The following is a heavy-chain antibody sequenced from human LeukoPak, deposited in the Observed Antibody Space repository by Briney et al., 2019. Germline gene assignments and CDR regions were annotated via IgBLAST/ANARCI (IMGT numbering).Heavy chain of an antibody. Sequence: GGSLRLSCAASGFTFSSYAMHWVRQAPGKGLEWVAVISYDGSNKYYADSVKGRFTISRDNSKNTLYLQMTGLRAEDTAVYYCARGAVAGTWPGTFDIWGQGTVVTVSS. D-gene: IGHD6-19*01. CDR3: ARGAVAGTWPGTFDI. CDR1: GFTFSSYA. CDR2: ISYDGSNK. J-gene: IGHJ3*02. V-gene: IGHV3-30-3*01.